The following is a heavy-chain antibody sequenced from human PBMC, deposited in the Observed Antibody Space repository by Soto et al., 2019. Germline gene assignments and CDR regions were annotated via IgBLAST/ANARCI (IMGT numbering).Heavy chain of an antibody. CDR3: TTDAVGLLWFSEVRDH. CDR1: GFAFRNAW. J-gene: IGHJ4*02. Sequence: EVQLVESGGGLVKPGGSLRLSCAASGFAFRNAWMSWVRQAPGKGLEWVGRIKSNADHGTTGYAAPVKDRFTISRDDSKNTLYLKMDSLKTEDSGVYYCTTDAVGLLWFSEVRDHWGQGTLVNVSS. CDR2: IKSNADHGTT. D-gene: IGHD5-18*01. V-gene: IGHV3-15*01.